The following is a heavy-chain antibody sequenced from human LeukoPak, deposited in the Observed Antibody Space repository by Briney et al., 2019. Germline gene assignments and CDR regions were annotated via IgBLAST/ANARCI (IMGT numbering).Heavy chain of an antibody. CDR1: GGSISITNHS. Sequence: SETLSLTCTVSGGSISITNHSWGWIRQPPGKGLEWIGSIHYSGSTNYNPSLKSRVTISVDTSKNQFSLKLSSVTAADTAVYYCARGGGYDYRKPRDYWGQGTLVTVSS. CDR2: IHYSGST. J-gene: IGHJ4*02. D-gene: IGHD4-11*01. CDR3: ARGGGYDYRKPRDY. V-gene: IGHV4-39*07.